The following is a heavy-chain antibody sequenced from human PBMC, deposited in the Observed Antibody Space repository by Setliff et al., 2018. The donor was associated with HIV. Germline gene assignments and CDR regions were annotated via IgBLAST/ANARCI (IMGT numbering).Heavy chain of an antibody. CDR2: ISSTSSYI. J-gene: IGHJ4*02. CDR1: GFTFSSYS. Sequence: GGSLRLSCAASGFTFSSYSMNWVRQAPGKGLEWVSSISSTSSYIYYADSVKGRFTISRDNAKNSLYLQMNSLRAEDTAVYYCARDSPQVRIAVTGTTGHDYWGQGTLVTVSS. D-gene: IGHD6-19*01. V-gene: IGHV3-21*01. CDR3: ARDSPQVRIAVTGTTGHDY.